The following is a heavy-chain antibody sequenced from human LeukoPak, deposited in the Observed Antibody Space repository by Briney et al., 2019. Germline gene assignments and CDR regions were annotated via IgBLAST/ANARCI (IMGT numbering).Heavy chain of an antibody. D-gene: IGHD3-10*01. CDR1: GGSISSYY. J-gene: IGHJ4*02. V-gene: IGHV4-59*08. CDR3: ARLLRGYYFDY. CDR2: IYYSGTT. Sequence: KASETLSLTCTVSGGSISSYYWSWIRQPPGKGLEWIGYIYYSGTTNYNPSLKSRVTISVDTSKNQFSLKLSSVTAADTAVYYCARLLRGYYFDYWGQGTLVTVSS.